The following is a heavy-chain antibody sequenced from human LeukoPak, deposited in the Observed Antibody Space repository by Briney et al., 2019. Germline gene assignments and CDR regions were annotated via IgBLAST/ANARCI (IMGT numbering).Heavy chain of an antibody. CDR1: GFTFSSNW. D-gene: IGHD1-26*01. Sequence: GGTLRLSCAASGFTFSSNWMQWVRQPPGKGLVWVSRINSDRSTTTYADTVKGRFTISRDNAKNTLYLQMNSLRPEDTAVYYCARVGASTGAYWGQGTLVTVSS. CDR2: INSDRSTT. J-gene: IGHJ4*02. CDR3: ARVGASTGAY. V-gene: IGHV3-74*03.